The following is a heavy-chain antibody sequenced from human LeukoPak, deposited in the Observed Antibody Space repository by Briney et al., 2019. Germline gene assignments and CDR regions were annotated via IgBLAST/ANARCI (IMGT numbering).Heavy chain of an antibody. J-gene: IGHJ4*02. CDR3: ARGALLWFGDRMEYYFDY. CDR2: IYYSGNT. D-gene: IGHD3-10*01. CDR1: GGSINNYY. Sequence: SETLSLTCTVSGGSINNYYWSWIRQPPGKGLEWIGFIYYSGNTNYNPSLKSRVTISVDTSKNQFSLKLSSMTAADTAVYYCARGALLWFGDRMEYYFDYWGQGTLLTVSS. V-gene: IGHV4-59*01.